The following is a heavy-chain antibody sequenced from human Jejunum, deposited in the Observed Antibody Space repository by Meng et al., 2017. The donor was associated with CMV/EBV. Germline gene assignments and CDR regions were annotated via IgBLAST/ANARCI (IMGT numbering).Heavy chain of an antibody. CDR2: INSDGTST. J-gene: IGHJ5*01. CDR1: GFSFRSYW. CDR3: ARGGVIAAASSDS. V-gene: IGHV3-74*01. D-gene: IGHD2-2*01. Sequence: AGSGFSFRSYWMHWVRQAPGKGLVWVSSINSDGTSTTYADSVKGRFSVSRDNAKDTLYLQMNSLRAEDTAVYYCARGGVIAAASSDSWGQGTLVTVSS.